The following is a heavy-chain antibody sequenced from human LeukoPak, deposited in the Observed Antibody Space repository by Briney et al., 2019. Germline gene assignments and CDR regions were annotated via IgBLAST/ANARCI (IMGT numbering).Heavy chain of an antibody. CDR3: ARATGDHTD. CDR1: GGSFSRYY. J-gene: IGHJ4*02. CDR2: INPGGRI. Sequence: SETLSLTCAVYGGSFSRYYWTWIRQPPGKGLEWIGEINPGGRITYNPSLKSRVTMSGDTSDNQFSLKLTSATAADTAVYYCARATGDHTDWGQGTLVTISS. D-gene: IGHD1-14*01. V-gene: IGHV4-34*01.